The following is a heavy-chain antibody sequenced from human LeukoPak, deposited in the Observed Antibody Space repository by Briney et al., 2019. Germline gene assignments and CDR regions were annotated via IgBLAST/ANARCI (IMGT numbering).Heavy chain of an antibody. Sequence: GGSLRLSCAASGFTFSSYSMSWVRQAPGKGLEWVSSISSSSSYIYYADSVKGRFTISRDNAKNSLYLQMNSLRAVDTAVYYCATLIQYSSGPKGWGQGTLVTVS. J-gene: IGHJ4*02. CDR2: ISSSSSYI. CDR3: ATLIQYSSGPKG. V-gene: IGHV3-21*01. D-gene: IGHD6-19*01. CDR1: GFTFSSYS.